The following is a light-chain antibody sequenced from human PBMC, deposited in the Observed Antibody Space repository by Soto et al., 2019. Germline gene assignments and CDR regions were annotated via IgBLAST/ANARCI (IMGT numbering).Light chain of an antibody. Sequence: QAVLTQSPSASASLGASVKLTCTLSSGHSSYAIAWHQQQPEKGPRFLMKLNSDGSHTKGDGIPHRFSGSSSGAERYLTISSLQSEDEADYYCQTWGTGFHVVFGGGTKLTVL. CDR1: SGHSSYA. V-gene: IGLV4-69*01. CDR3: QTWGTGFHVV. J-gene: IGLJ2*01. CDR2: LNSDGSH.